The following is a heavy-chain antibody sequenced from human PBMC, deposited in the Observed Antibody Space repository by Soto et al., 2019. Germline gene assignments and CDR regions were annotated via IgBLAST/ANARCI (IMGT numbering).Heavy chain of an antibody. V-gene: IGHV3-30*18. CDR2: ISYDGSNK. Sequence: HPGGSLRLSCAASGFTFSSYGMHWVRQAPGKGLEWVAVISYDGSNKYYADSVKGRFTISRDNSKNTLYLQMNSLRAEDTAVYYCAKLDHQDYWGQGTLVTVSS. CDR1: GFTFSSYG. J-gene: IGHJ4*02. CDR3: AKLDHQDY.